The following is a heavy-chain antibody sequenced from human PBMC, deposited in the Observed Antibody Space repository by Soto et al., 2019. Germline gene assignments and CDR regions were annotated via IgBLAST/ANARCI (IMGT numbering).Heavy chain of an antibody. V-gene: IGHV3-73*01. CDR3: TRRTRVGASYYFDY. CDR2: IRSKANSYAT. J-gene: IGHJ4*02. D-gene: IGHD1-26*01. Sequence: GGSLRLSCAASGFTFSGSAMHWVRQASEKGLEWVGRIRSKANSYATAYAASVKGRFTISRDDSKNTAYLQMNSLKTEDTAVYYCTRRTRVGASYYFDYWGQGTLVTVSS. CDR1: GFTFSGSA.